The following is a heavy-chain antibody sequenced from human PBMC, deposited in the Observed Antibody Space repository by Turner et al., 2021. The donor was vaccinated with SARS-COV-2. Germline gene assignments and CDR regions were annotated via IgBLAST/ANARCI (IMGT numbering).Heavy chain of an antibody. CDR3: ARLPVGYYGSGSYYHYGMDV. CDR2: IYYSGST. Sequence: QLRLQDSGPGLVNPAETLSPTCTVSVASISGSSSYWGWFRQPPGKGLEWIGSIYYSGSTYYNPSLKSRVTISVDTSKNQFSLKLSSVTAADTAVYYCARLPVGYYGSGSYYHYGMDVWGQGTTVTVSS. J-gene: IGHJ6*02. CDR1: VASISGSSSY. D-gene: IGHD3-10*01. V-gene: IGHV4-39*01.